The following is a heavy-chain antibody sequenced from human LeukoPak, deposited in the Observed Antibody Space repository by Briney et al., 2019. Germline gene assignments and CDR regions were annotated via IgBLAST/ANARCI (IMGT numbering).Heavy chain of an antibody. D-gene: IGHD2-2*01. V-gene: IGHV1-2*02. CDR2: INPNSGGT. Sequence: ASVKVSCKASGYTFTGYYMHWVRQAPGQGLEGMGWINPNSGGTNYAQKFQGRVTMTRDTSISTAYMELSRLRSDDTAVYYCAREGGRVPAAYFDYWGQGTLVTVSS. CDR1: GYTFTGYY. J-gene: IGHJ4*02. CDR3: AREGGRVPAAYFDY.